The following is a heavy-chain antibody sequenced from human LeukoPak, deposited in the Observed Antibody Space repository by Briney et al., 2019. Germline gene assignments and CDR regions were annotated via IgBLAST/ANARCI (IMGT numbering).Heavy chain of an antibody. V-gene: IGHV3-30*18. CDR3: AKDGELGSTWYYYYYYMDV. CDR2: ISHHGANK. CDR1: GFTFSSYG. D-gene: IGHD3-10*01. J-gene: IGHJ6*03. Sequence: GASLRLSCVASGFTFSSYGMSWVRQSPGKGLEWVAVISHHGANKFYGESVKGRFTISRDNSKNTLYLQMNSLRAEDTAVYYCAKDGELGSTWYYYYYYMDVWGKGTTVTVSS.